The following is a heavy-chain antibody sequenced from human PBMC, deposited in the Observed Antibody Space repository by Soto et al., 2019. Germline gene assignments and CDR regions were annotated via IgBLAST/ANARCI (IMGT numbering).Heavy chain of an antibody. V-gene: IGHV5-51*01. J-gene: IGHJ4*02. Sequence: PGESLKISCKGSGYNFANYWIGWVRQLPGKGLAWMGIIYPGSSDTRYSPSFQGQVTISADTSISTAYLEWSSLKASDTAIYYCARHVYYDVLKKNYWGQGTLVTVSS. D-gene: IGHD3-9*01. CDR3: ARHVYYDVLKKNY. CDR1: GYNFANYW. CDR2: IYPGSSDT.